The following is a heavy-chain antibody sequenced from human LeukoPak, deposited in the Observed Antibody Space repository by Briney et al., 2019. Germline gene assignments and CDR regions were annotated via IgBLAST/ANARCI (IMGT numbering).Heavy chain of an antibody. V-gene: IGHV3-48*03. J-gene: IGHJ4*02. CDR2: ISSTGSTK. CDR1: GFTFSIYE. D-gene: IGHD5-12*01. CDR3: ATLTVASPFDY. Sequence: PGGSLRLSCAASGFTFSIYEMYWVRQVPGKGLEWVLYISSTGSTKYYADSVKGRFTISRDNAKNSLYLQMNSLRAEDTAVYYCATLTVASPFDYWGQGALVTVSS.